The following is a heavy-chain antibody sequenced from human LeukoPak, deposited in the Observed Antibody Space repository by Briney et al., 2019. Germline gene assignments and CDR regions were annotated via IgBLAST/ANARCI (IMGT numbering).Heavy chain of an antibody. D-gene: IGHD6-13*01. CDR1: GGSISSYY. J-gene: IGHJ6*02. V-gene: IGHV4-59*12. Sequence: PSETLSLTCTVSGGSISSYYWSWIRQPPGKGLEWIGYIYYSGSTNYNPSLKSRVTISVDRSKNQFSLKLSSVTAADTAVYYCAKDRIAAVGTPYYYYGMDVWGQGTTVTVSS. CDR3: AKDRIAAVGTPYYYYGMDV. CDR2: IYYSGST.